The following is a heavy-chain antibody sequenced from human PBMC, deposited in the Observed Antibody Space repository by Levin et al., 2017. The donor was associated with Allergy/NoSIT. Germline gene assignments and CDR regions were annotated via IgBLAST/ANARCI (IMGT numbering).Heavy chain of an antibody. J-gene: IGHJ4*02. CDR1: GGSISRHY. Sequence: SQTLSLPCTVSGGSISRHYWSWIRQPPGKGLEWIGDIYYSDTTSHNPSLKSRVTISADTSKSQFSLTLTSVTAADTAVYYCARQFGYNWNYFFDYWGQGTLVTVSS. CDR3: ARQFGYNWNYFFDY. V-gene: IGHV4-59*08. D-gene: IGHD1-7*01. CDR2: IYYSDTT.